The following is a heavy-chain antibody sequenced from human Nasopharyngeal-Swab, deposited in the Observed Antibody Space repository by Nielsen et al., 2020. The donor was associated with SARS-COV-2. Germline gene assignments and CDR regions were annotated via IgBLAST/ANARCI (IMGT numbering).Heavy chain of an antibody. CDR3: AREGGRFSSTWYYYSYGMDV. D-gene: IGHD6-13*01. J-gene: IGHJ6*02. CDR2: ISGSNNYT. Sequence: WIRQPPGKGLEWVASISGSNNYTYYADPVKGRFTISRDNAKNSLFLQVNSLRAEDTAVYYCAREGGRFSSTWYYYSYGMDVWGQGTTGTVSS. V-gene: IGHV3-21*06.